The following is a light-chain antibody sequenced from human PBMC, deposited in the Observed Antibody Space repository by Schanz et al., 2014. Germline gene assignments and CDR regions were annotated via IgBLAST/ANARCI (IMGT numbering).Light chain of an antibody. CDR3: QQYDNSLPWT. CDR1: QSVSSSD. J-gene: IGKJ1*01. V-gene: IGKV3-20*01. CDR2: GAS. Sequence: EIVLTQSPGTLSLSPGERATLSCRASQSVSSSDLAWYQQKPGQAPRLLIYGASSRATGIPDRFSGSGSGTDFTLTISRLEPEDFAVYYCQQYDNSLPWTFGQGTKVEIK.